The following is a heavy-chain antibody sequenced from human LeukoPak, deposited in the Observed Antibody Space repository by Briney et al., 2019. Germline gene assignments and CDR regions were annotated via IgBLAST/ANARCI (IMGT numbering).Heavy chain of an antibody. CDR2: ISGSAGST. Sequence: PGGSLRLSCAASGFTFSNYAMTWVRQAPGKGLEWVSSISGSAGSTFYADSVKGRFTISRDDSKNTLYLQMYSLKPEDTALYYCAKHDFWSGYSYYYYAMDVWGQGTTVTVSS. D-gene: IGHD3-3*01. V-gene: IGHV3-23*01. J-gene: IGHJ6*02. CDR1: GFTFSNYA. CDR3: AKHDFWSGYSYYYYAMDV.